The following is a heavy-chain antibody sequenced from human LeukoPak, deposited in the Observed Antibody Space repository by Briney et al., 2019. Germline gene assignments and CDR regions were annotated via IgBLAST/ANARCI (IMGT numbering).Heavy chain of an antibody. CDR3: ARAAGIAAAGNDYLDY. V-gene: IGHV3-30-3*01. D-gene: IGHD6-13*01. CDR2: ISYDGSNK. CDR1: GFTFSSYA. J-gene: IGHJ4*02. Sequence: GGSLRLSCAASGFTFSSYAMHWVRQAPGKGLEWAAVISYDGSNKYYADSVKGRFTISRDNSKNTLYLQMNSLRAEDTAVYYCARAAGIAAAGNDYLDYWGQGTLVTVSS.